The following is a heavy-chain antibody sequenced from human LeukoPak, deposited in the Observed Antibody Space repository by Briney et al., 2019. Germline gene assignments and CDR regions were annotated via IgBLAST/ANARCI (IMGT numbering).Heavy chain of an antibody. V-gene: IGHV3-30*02. Sequence: PGGSLRLSCAASGFTFSSYGMHWVRQAPGKGLEWVAFIRYDGSNKYYADSVKGRFTISRDNSKNTMYLQMNSLRAEDTAVYYCAKDRDYDILTGFHYFDYWGQGTLVSVAS. CDR2: IRYDGSNK. CDR3: AKDRDYDILTGFHYFDY. CDR1: GFTFSSYG. D-gene: IGHD3-9*01. J-gene: IGHJ4*02.